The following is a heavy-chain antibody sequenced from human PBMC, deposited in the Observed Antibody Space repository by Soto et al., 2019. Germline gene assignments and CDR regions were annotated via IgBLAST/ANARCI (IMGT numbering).Heavy chain of an antibody. CDR1: GDSVSRNGVA. CDR3: VRGEHSAFVF. J-gene: IGHJ4*02. V-gene: IGHV6-1*01. CDR2: TYYRSKWSS. Sequence: QVQLRQSGPGLVKPSQTLSLTCAISGDSVSRNGVAWNWIRQSPSRGLEWLGRTYYRSKWSSDYEVSLKSRITINPDTSKSQVSLQLNSVTPEDTAVYYCVRGEHSAFVFWGQGPLVTVSS. D-gene: IGHD3-16*01.